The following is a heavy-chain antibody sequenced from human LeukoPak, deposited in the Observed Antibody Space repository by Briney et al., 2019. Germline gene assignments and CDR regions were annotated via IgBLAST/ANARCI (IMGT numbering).Heavy chain of an antibody. D-gene: IGHD2-2*01. V-gene: IGHV1-69*05. CDR1: GGTFSSYA. J-gene: IGHJ4*02. CDR2: IIPIFGTT. CDR3: ARGGCSSTTCYPYYFDY. Sequence: SVKVSCKASGGTFSSYAISRVRQAPGQGLEWMGGIIPIFGTTNNAQKFQGRVTITTDESTSTAYMELSSLRSEDTAVYYCARGGCSSTTCYPYYFDYWGQGTLVTVSS.